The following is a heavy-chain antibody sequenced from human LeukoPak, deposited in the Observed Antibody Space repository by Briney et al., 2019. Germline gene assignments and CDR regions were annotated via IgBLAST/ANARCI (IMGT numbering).Heavy chain of an antibody. CDR1: GFTFGDYA. Sequence: AGESLRLSCTAFGFTFGDYAMSWFRQAPGKGLEWVGFIKSKAYGGTTEYAASVKGRFTISRDDSKSIAYLQMNSLKTEDTAVYYCTRVMGCSSTSCYFGYYYYYGMDVWGQGTTVTVSS. D-gene: IGHD2-2*01. CDR2: IKSKAYGGTT. V-gene: IGHV3-49*03. CDR3: TRVMGCSSTSCYFGYYYYYGMDV. J-gene: IGHJ6*02.